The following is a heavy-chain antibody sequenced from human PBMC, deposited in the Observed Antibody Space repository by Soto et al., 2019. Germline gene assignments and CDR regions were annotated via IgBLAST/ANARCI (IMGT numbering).Heavy chain of an antibody. CDR2: VSIGGST. CDR1: GFTFSSYA. V-gene: IGHV3-23*01. Sequence: DVQLLESGGGLVQPEGSLRLSCAASGFTFSSYAMGWVRQGPGKGLEWVAVVSIGGSTHYAASVRGGFTISRDNTKNTRSLQINSLTAEDSAVYFCAKRCGAGAHFDYWGQGARVTGSS. D-gene: IGHD2-21*01. J-gene: IGHJ4*02. CDR3: AKRCGAGAHFDY.